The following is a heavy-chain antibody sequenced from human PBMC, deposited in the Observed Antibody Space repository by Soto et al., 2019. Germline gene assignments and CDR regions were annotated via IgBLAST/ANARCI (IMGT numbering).Heavy chain of an antibody. CDR2: INPNSGNI. V-gene: IGHV1-8*01. CDR3: ARESSGYSGYYYYYGMDV. Sequence: ASVKVSCKASGNTFTSYDINWVRQATGHGLEWMGWINPNSGNIGYAQKFQGRVTMTRDTAIRTAYMELSRLRSDDTAVYYCARESSGYSGYYYYYGMDVWGQGTTVTVSS. J-gene: IGHJ6*02. D-gene: IGHD5-12*01. CDR1: GNTFTSYD.